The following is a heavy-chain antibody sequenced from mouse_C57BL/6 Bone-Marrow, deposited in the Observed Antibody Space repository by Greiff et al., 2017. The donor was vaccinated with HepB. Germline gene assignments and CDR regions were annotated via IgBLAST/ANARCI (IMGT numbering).Heavy chain of an antibody. CDR1: GFTFSSYA. CDR3: ARGPTPGFDY. V-gene: IGHV5-4*01. Sequence: EVQLVESGGGLVKPGGSLKLSCAASGFTFSSYAMSWVRQTPEKRLEWVATISDGGSYTYYPDNVKGRFTISRDNAKNNLYLQMSHLKSEDTAMYYCARGPTPGFDYWCQGTTLTVSS. D-gene: IGHD2-10*01. CDR2: ISDGGSYT. J-gene: IGHJ2*01.